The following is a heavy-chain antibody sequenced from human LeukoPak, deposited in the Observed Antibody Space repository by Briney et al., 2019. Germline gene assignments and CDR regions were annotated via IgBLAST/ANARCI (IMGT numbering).Heavy chain of an antibody. CDR1: GFTFSSYW. CDR3: ARAVWDSSGHLFDY. J-gene: IGHJ4*02. V-gene: IGHV3-7*01. D-gene: IGHD3-22*01. CDR2: IKQDGSER. Sequence: PGGSLRLSCAASGFTFSSYWMSWVRQAPGKGLEWVSNIKQDGSERYYVDSVKGRFTISRDNAKNSLYLQMNSLRAEDTAVYYCARAVWDSSGHLFDYWGQGNLVTVSS.